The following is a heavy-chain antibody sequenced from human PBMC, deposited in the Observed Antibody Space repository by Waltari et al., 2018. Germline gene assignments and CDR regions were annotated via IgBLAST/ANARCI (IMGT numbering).Heavy chain of an antibody. J-gene: IGHJ6*02. CDR3: AKVARVAGYYYTGMDV. Sequence: QVLLVESGGGVVQPGRSLRLSCAASGFNFHCYCLPWVRQAPGKGPEWVAVISYEGSTKYYADSVKGRFTISRDNSMHTLDLQMNNLRHEDTGVYYCAKVARVAGYYYTGMDVWGQGTTVTVSS. CDR1: GFNFHCYC. D-gene: IGHD6-19*01. V-gene: IGHV3-30*18. CDR2: ISYEGSTK.